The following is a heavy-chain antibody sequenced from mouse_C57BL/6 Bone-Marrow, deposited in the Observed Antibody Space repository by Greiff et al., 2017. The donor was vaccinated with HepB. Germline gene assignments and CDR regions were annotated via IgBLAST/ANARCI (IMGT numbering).Heavy chain of an antibody. Sequence: QVQLQQSGAELVKPGASVKISCKASGYAFSSYWMNWVKQRPGKGLEWIGQIYPGDGDTNYNGKFKGKATLTADKSSSTAYMQLSSLTSEDSAVYFCARRPYDYDVDYWGQGTTLTVSS. J-gene: IGHJ2*01. CDR1: GYAFSSYW. CDR2: IYPGDGDT. CDR3: ARRPYDYDVDY. D-gene: IGHD2-4*01. V-gene: IGHV1-80*01.